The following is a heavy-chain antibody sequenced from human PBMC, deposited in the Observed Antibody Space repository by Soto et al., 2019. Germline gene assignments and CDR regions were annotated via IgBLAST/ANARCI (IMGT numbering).Heavy chain of an antibody. Sequence: ASVKVSCKVSGYTLTELSMHWVRQAPGKGLEWMGGFDPEDGETIYAQKFQGRVTMTEDTSTDTAYMELSSLRSEDTAVYYCATAEVLRFLALPFDYWGQGTLVTVSS. J-gene: IGHJ4*02. D-gene: IGHD3-3*01. CDR1: GYTLTELS. CDR2: FDPEDGET. CDR3: ATAEVLRFLALPFDY. V-gene: IGHV1-24*01.